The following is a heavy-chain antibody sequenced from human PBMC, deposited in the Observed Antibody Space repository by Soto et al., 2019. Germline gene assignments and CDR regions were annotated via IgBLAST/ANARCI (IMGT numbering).Heavy chain of an antibody. CDR1: GFTFSSYA. D-gene: IGHD2-8*01. V-gene: IGHV3-30-3*01. CDR3: ARDIGVFFDY. J-gene: IGHJ4*02. CDR2: ISYDGSNK. Sequence: QVQLVESGGGVVQPGRSLRLSCAASGFTFSSYAMHWVRQAPGKGLEWVAVISYDGSNKYYADSVKGRFTISRDNSKNSLYLQMNSLRAEDTAVYYCARDIGVFFDYWGQGTLVTVSS.